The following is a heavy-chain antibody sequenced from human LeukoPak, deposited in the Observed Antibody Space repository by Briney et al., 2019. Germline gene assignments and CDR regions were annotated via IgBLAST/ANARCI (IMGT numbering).Heavy chain of an antibody. Sequence: GGSLRLSCTASGFTFGDYTMSWVRQAPGKGLEWVAFIRYDGSNKYYADSVKGRFTISRDNSKNTLYLQMNSLRAEDTAVYYCAKDRGGATLFDYWGQGTLVTVSS. D-gene: IGHD1-26*01. CDR2: IRYDGSNK. CDR1: GFTFGDYT. CDR3: AKDRGGATLFDY. J-gene: IGHJ4*02. V-gene: IGHV3-30*02.